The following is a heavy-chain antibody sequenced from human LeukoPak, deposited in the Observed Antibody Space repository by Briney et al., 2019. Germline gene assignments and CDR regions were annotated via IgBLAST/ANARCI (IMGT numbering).Heavy chain of an antibody. CDR1: GGSISSYY. CDR3: ARAGSGWYSGYYYYYYMDV. CDR2: IYYSGST. V-gene: IGHV4-59*01. D-gene: IGHD6-19*01. Sequence: SETLSLTCTVSGGSISSYYWSWIRQPPGKGLEWIGYIYYSGSTNYNPSLKSRVTISVDTSKNQFSLKLSSVTAADTAVYYCARAGSGWYSGYYYYYYMDVWGKGTTVTVSS. J-gene: IGHJ6*03.